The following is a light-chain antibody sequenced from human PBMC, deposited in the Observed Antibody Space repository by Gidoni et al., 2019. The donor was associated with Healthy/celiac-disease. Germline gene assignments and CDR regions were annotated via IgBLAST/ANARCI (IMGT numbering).Light chain of an antibody. V-gene: IGLV2-14*01. J-gene: IGLJ2*01. Sequence: HSALTQPASVSGPPGPSITLSCTGTSSDVGGYNYVSWYQQHPGKAPKLMIYDVSNRPSGVSNRFSGSKSGNTASLTISGLQAEDEADYYCSSYTSSSTVVFGGGTKLTVL. CDR2: DVS. CDR1: SSDVGGYNY. CDR3: SSYTSSSTVV.